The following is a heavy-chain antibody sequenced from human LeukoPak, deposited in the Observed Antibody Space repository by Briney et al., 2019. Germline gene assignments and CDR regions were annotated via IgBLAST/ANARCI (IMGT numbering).Heavy chain of an antibody. J-gene: IGHJ4*02. CDR2: IIPIFGTA. CDR3: ARGSLLLWFGELLYKDFDY. D-gene: IGHD3-10*01. Sequence: ASVKVSCKPSGGTFSSYAISWVRQAPGQGLEWMGGIIPIFGTANYAQKFQGRVTMTRDTSISTAYMELSRLRSDDTAVYYCARGSLLLWFGELLYKDFDYWGQGTLVTVSS. CDR1: GGTFSSYA. V-gene: IGHV1-69*05.